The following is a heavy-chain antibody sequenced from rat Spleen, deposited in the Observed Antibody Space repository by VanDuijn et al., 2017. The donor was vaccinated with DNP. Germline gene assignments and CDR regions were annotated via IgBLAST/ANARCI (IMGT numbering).Heavy chain of an antibody. Sequence: EVQLVESGGGLVQPGRSMKLSCGASGLTFSNADMAWVRQAPTRGLEWVASISSSGDKIYYRDSVKGRFTISRDNAKSTLYLQMDSLRSEDTATYYCATQTLNSYWGQGVMVTVSS. CDR1: GLTFSNAD. J-gene: IGHJ2*01. V-gene: IGHV5-25*01. CDR3: ATQTLNSY. CDR2: ISSSGDKI. D-gene: IGHD1-11*01.